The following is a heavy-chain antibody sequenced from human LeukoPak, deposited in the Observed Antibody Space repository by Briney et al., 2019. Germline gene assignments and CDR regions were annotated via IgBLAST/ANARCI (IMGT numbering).Heavy chain of an antibody. CDR3: ARDLNRGSSWYWYYYGMDV. D-gene: IGHD6-13*01. V-gene: IGHV3-11*01. J-gene: IGHJ6*02. CDR1: RFTFSDYY. CDR2: ISSSGSTI. Sequence: GWALRLSCAACRFTFSDYYMSWIGQPPGKELEWVSYISSSGSTIYYADSVKGRFTISRDNAKNSLYLQMNSLRAEDTAVYYCARDLNRGSSWYWYYYGMDVWGQGTTVSASS.